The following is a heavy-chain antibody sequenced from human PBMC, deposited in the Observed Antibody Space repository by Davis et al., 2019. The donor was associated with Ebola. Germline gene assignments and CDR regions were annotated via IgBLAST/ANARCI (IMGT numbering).Heavy chain of an antibody. CDR2: INAGNGNT. Sequence: ASVKVSCKASGYTFSTYAMHWVRQAPGQRLEWMGWINAGNGNTKYSQELQGRVSIIRDTSASTAYMELSSLRSEDTAVYYCARRAFYYDSSGYSYWFDPWGQGTLVTVSS. V-gene: IGHV1-3*01. CDR1: GYTFSTYA. D-gene: IGHD3-22*01. J-gene: IGHJ5*02. CDR3: ARRAFYYDSSGYSYWFDP.